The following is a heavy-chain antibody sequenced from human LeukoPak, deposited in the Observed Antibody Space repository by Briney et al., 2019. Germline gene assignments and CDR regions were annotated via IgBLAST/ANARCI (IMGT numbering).Heavy chain of an antibody. D-gene: IGHD6-6*01. CDR3: ARAYSSSSLSYYYGMDV. J-gene: IGHJ6*02. V-gene: IGHV1-69*13. CDR1: GYTFTSYD. Sequence: GASVKVSCKASGYTFTSYDINWVRQATGQGLEWMGGIIPIFGTANYAQKFQGRVTITADESTSTAYMELSSLRSEDTAVYYCARAYSSSSLSYYYGMDVWGQGTTVTVSS. CDR2: IIPIFGTA.